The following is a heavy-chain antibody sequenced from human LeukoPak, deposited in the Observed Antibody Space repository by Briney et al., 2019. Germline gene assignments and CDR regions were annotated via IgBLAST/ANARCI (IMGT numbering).Heavy chain of an antibody. D-gene: IGHD2-15*01. V-gene: IGHV1-24*01. CDR1: GYTLTELS. Sequence: GASVKVSCKVSGYTLTELSMHWVRQAPGKGLEWMGGFDPEDGETIYAQKFQGRVTMTEDTSTDTAYMELSSLRSEDTAVYYCATTYPRYCSGGSCYFDYWGQGTLVTVSS. CDR2: FDPEDGET. J-gene: IGHJ4*02. CDR3: ATTYPRYCSGGSCYFDY.